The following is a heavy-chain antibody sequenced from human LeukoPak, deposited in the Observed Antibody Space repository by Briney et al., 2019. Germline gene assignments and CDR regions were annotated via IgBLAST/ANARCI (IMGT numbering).Heavy chain of an antibody. V-gene: IGHV3-74*01. CDR2: INTDGSST. CDR3: ARGDDWRYCSGGTCYYFDY. CDR1: GFTFRSYW. Sequence: GGSLRLSCAASGFTFRSYWMHWVRQAPGKGLVWVARINTDGSSTSYADSVKGRFTISRDNSKNTLYLQMNSLRAEDTAVYHCARGDDWRYCSGGTCYYFDYWGQGTLVTVSS. D-gene: IGHD2-15*01. J-gene: IGHJ4*02.